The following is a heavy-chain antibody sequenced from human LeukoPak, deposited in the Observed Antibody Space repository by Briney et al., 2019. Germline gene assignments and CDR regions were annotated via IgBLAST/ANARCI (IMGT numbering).Heavy chain of an antibody. J-gene: IGHJ4*02. Sequence: ASVKVSCKVSGYTLTELSMHWVRQAPGKGLVWMGGFDPEDGETIYAQKFQGRVTMTEDTSTDTAYMELSSLRSEDTAVYYCATDRGIGIAFDYWGQGTLVTVSS. CDR3: ATDRGIGIAFDY. CDR2: FDPEDGET. CDR1: GYTLTELS. D-gene: IGHD6-13*01. V-gene: IGHV1-24*01.